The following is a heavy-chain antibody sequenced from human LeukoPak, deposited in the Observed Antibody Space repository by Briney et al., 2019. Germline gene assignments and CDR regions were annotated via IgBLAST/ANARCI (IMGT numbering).Heavy chain of an antibody. Sequence: PSETLSLTCSVSGGSISSYYWSWIRQPAGKGLEWIGRVHRSGDTNYNPSLKSRLTMSVETSKNQISLRLRSVSAADTAVYYCAREGVVGAYGHFDYWGQGTLVTVSS. D-gene: IGHD2-15*01. CDR1: GGSISSYY. CDR3: AREGVVGAYGHFDY. CDR2: VHRSGDT. J-gene: IGHJ4*02. V-gene: IGHV4-4*07.